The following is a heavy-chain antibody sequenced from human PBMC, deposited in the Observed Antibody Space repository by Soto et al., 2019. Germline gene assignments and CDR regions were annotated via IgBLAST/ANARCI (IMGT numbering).Heavy chain of an antibody. Sequence: GSLRLSCAASGFTFSSYSMNWVRQAPGKGLEWVSSISISGNYIYYADSVKGRFTISRDNAKNSLYLQMNSLRAEDTAVYFCARERCSSTSCSIRRFDYWGQGTLVTVSS. J-gene: IGHJ4*02. CDR1: GFTFSSYS. CDR2: ISISGNYI. V-gene: IGHV3-21*01. D-gene: IGHD2-2*01. CDR3: ARERCSSTSCSIRRFDY.